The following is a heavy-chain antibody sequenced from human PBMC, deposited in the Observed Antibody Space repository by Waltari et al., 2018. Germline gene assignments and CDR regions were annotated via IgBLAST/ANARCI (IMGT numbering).Heavy chain of an antibody. CDR2: IYYSGGT. J-gene: IGHJ4*02. D-gene: IGHD3-3*01. CDR3: ASNPYYDFWSGYRDY. CDR1: GGSISSSSYY. Sequence: QLQLQESGPGLVKPSETLSLTCTVSGGSISSSSYYWGWIRQPPGKGLEWIGSIYYSGGTYYNPSLKRRVTISVDTSKNQFSLKLSSVTAADTAVYYCASNPYYDFWSGYRDYWGQGTLVTVSS. V-gene: IGHV4-39*01.